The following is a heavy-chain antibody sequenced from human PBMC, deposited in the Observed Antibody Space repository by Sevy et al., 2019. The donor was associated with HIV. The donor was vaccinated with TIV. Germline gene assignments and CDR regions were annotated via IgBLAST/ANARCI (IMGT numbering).Heavy chain of an antibody. CDR1: GYTFTSYG. V-gene: IGHV1-18*01. J-gene: IGHJ4*02. CDR2: ISAYNGNT. D-gene: IGHD6-6*01. CDR3: ARDRSEQLDFDY. Sequence: ASVKVSCKASGYTFTSYGISWVRQAPGQGLEWMGWISAYNGNTNYAQKLQGRVTMTTDTSTSTAYMELRSLRSDDTALYYGARDRSEQLDFDYWGQGTLVTVSS.